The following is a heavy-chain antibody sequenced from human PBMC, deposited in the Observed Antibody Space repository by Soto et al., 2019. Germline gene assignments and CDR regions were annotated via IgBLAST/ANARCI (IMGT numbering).Heavy chain of an antibody. CDR1: GFTFDDYA. Sequence: EVQLVESGGGLVQPGRSLRLSCAASGFTFDDYAMHWVRQAPGKGLEWVSGISWNSGSIGYADSVKGRFTISRDNAKNSLYLQVNSLRAEDTALYYCAKAISGQAEGFFMDVWGQGTTVTVSS. J-gene: IGHJ6*02. V-gene: IGHV3-9*01. CDR2: ISWNSGSI. CDR3: AKAISGQAEGFFMDV. D-gene: IGHD6-13*01.